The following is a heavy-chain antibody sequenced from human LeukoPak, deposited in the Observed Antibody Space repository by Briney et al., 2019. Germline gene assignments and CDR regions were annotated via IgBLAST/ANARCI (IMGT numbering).Heavy chain of an antibody. CDR2: ISYDGSNK. Sequence: EPGGSLRLSCAASGFTFSSYGMHWVRQAPGKGLEWVAVISYDGSNKYYADSVKGRFTISRDNSKNTLYLQMNSLRAEDTAVYYCAKAGYSSSWYWFDPWGQGTLVTVSS. V-gene: IGHV3-30*18. D-gene: IGHD6-13*01. J-gene: IGHJ5*02. CDR1: GFTFSSYG. CDR3: AKAGYSSSWYWFDP.